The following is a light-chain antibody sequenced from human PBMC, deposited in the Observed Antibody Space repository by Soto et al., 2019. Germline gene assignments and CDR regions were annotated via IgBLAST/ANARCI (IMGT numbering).Light chain of an antibody. CDR1: QRVSSN. CDR3: QQYNNWPPIT. CDR2: GAS. V-gene: IGKV3-15*01. Sequence: EIVMTQSPATLSVSPGERATLSCRASQRVSSNLAWYQQKPGQAPRLLIYGASTSATGIPARFSGSGSGTEFTLTISSLQSEDFAVYYCQQYNNWPPITFVPGTRLEIK. J-gene: IGKJ5*01.